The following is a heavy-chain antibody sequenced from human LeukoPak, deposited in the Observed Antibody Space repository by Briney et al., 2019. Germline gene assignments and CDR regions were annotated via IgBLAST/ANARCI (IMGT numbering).Heavy chain of an antibody. CDR1: VGSFSGYY. CDR3: ARGRIVGATSPYDY. J-gene: IGHJ4*02. Sequence: SETLSLTCAVYVGSFSGYYWSWIRQPPGKGLEWIGEINHSGSTNYNPSLKSRVTISVDTSKNQFSLKLSSVTAADPAVYYCARGRIVGATSPYDYWGQGTLVTVSS. D-gene: IGHD1-26*01. V-gene: IGHV4-34*01. CDR2: INHSGST.